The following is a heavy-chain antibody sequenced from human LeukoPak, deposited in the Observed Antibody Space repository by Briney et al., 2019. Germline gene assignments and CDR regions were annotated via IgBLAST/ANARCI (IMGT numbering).Heavy chain of an antibody. CDR1: GGSISSGSYY. CDR2: IYTSGST. J-gene: IGHJ4*02. D-gene: IGHD1-26*01. Sequence: SQTLSLTCTVSGGSISSGSYYWSWIRQPAGKGLEWIGRIYTSGSTNYNPSLKSRVTISVDTSKNQFTLKLSSVTAADTAVYCCARDASGRKDYWGQGTLVTVSS. CDR3: ARDASGRKDY. V-gene: IGHV4-61*02.